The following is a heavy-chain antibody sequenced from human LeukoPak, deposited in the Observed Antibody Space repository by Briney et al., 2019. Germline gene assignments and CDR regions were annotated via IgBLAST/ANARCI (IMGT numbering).Heavy chain of an antibody. J-gene: IGHJ4*02. D-gene: IGHD3-10*01. CDR1: GYTFTNYG. CDR2: ISAYNGHT. CDR3: ARDYYGSARNFDY. Sequence: AASVKVSCKAPGYTFTNYGISWVRQAPGQGLEWMGWISAYNGHTKYAQKVQGRVTMATDTSTSTAYMELRSLRSDDTAVYYCARDYYGSARNFDYWGQGTLVTVSS. V-gene: IGHV1-18*01.